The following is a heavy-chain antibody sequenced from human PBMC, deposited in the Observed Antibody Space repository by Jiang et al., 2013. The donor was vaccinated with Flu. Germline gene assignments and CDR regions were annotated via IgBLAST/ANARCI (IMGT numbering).Heavy chain of an antibody. CDR3: AGVGGSGSHHYYYYGMDV. J-gene: IGHJ6*02. CDR1: GGSISNCY. CDR2: IYYTGST. V-gene: IGHV4-59*01. Sequence: GSGLVKPSETLSLTCTVSGGSISNCYWVWIRQPPGKGLEWIGYIYYTGSTNYNPSLKSRVTVSVDTSKNQFSLKVSSVTAADTAVYYCAGVGGSGSHHYYYYGMDVWGQGTTVTVSS. D-gene: IGHD3-10*01.